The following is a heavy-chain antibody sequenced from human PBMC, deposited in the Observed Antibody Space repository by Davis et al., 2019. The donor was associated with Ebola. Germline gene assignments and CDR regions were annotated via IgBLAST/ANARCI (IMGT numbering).Heavy chain of an antibody. CDR1: GYTFTSYG. D-gene: IGHD4-11*01. CDR2: IIPIFGTA. Sequence: AASVKVSCKASGYTFTSYGISWVRQAPGQGLEWMGGIIPIFGTANYAQKFQGRVTITADESTSTAYMELSSLRSEDTAVYYCARERFRNSRQCDYWGQGTLVTVSS. V-gene: IGHV1-69*13. J-gene: IGHJ4*02. CDR3: ARERFRNSRQCDY.